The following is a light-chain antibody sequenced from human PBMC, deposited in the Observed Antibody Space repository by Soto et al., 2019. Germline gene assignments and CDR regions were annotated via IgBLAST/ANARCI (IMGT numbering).Light chain of an antibody. CDR2: AAS. V-gene: IGKV3-15*01. Sequence: EIVMTQSPATLSVSPGDRATLSCRASESVTSSLAWHQQKPGQPPRLLIYAASTRATDVPARFSGGGSETEFTLTISSLQSEDFAVYFCQQYNIWPLWTFGQGTKVDIK. J-gene: IGKJ1*01. CDR3: QQYNIWPLWT. CDR1: ESVTSS.